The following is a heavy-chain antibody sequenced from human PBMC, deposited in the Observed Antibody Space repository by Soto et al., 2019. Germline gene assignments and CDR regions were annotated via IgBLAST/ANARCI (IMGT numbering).Heavy chain of an antibody. CDR3: AKDDNYWFYY. V-gene: IGHV3-23*01. CDR1: RFTFSNYA. CDR2: ISGSGSGT. Sequence: EVQLLESGGGLVQPGGSLRLSCAASRFTFSNYAMNWVRQAPGKGLEWVSTISGSGSGTYYADSVKGRFTISRDNSKDTVYLQMDSLRVEDTAVYFCAKDDNYWFYYWGQGTLVTVSS. D-gene: IGHD3-22*01. J-gene: IGHJ5*01.